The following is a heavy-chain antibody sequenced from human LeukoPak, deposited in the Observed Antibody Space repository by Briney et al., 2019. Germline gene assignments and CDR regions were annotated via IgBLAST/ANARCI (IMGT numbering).Heavy chain of an antibody. D-gene: IGHD1/OR15-1a*01. CDR1: GLTFSSHW. V-gene: IGHV3-74*01. Sequence: GGSLRLSCAASGLTFSSHWMHWVRQAPGKGLVWVSRITNDGSSTTYADSVKGRFTISRDNAKNTLYLQMNSLRAEDTAVYYCARATQYFRTTIDYWGQGTLVTVSS. J-gene: IGHJ4*02. CDR3: ARATQYFRTTIDY. CDR2: ITNDGSST.